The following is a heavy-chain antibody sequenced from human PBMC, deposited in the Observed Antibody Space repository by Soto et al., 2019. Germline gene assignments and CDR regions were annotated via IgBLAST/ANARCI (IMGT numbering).Heavy chain of an antibody. V-gene: IGHV3-74*01. CDR1: GFTFSSYW. J-gene: IGHJ6*02. D-gene: IGHD1-1*01. CDR3: AKDLSRTTYYYGMDV. CDR2: INSATGSST. Sequence: SCAASGFTFSSYWMHWVRQAPGKGLVWVSRINSATGSSTYYAGSVKGRFTISRDNSKNTLYLQMNSLRAEDTAVYYCAKDLSRTTYYYGMDVWGQGTTVTVSS.